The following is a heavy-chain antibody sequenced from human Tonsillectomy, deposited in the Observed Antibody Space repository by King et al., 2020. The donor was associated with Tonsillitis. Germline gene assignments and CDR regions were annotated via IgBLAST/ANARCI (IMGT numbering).Heavy chain of an antibody. CDR2: INPNSGGT. CDR1: GYTFTGYY. Sequence: VQLVQSGAEVKKPGASVKVSCKASGYTFTGYYMHWVRQAPGQGLEWMGWINPNSGGTNFAQKVQGRVTMTRDTSISTAYMELSRLRSDDTAVYYCARGGIRGLYGWFNPWGQGTLDTVSS. J-gene: IGHJ5*02. D-gene: IGHD2-8*01. V-gene: IGHV1-2*02. CDR3: ARGGIRGLYGWFNP.